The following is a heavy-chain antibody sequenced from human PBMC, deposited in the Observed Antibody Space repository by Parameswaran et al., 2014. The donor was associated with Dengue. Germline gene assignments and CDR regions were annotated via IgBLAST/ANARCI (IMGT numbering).Heavy chain of an antibody. CDR2: IWFDGSDK. Sequence: VRQAPGKGLEWVAVIWFDGSDKNYADSVEGRFTISRDNSKNTLYLQMSSLRAEDTAVYYCARDSFIGLVGGFFDYWGQGALVTVSS. D-gene: IGHD6-25*01. CDR3: ARDSFIGLVGGFFDY. V-gene: IGHV3-33*01. J-gene: IGHJ4*02.